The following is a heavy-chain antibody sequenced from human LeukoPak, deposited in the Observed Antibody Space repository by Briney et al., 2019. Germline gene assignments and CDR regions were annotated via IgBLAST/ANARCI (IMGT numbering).Heavy chain of an antibody. CDR3: ARDSYGGYAGY. CDR1: GGSISSGDYY. Sequence: SSETLSLTCTVSGGSISSGDYYWSWIRQPPGKGLEWIGYIYYSGSTYYNPSLKSRVTISVDTSKNQFSLKLSSVTAADTAVYYCARDSYGGYAGYWGQGTLVTVSS. J-gene: IGHJ4*02. CDR2: IYYSGST. D-gene: IGHD4-17*01. V-gene: IGHV4-30-4*01.